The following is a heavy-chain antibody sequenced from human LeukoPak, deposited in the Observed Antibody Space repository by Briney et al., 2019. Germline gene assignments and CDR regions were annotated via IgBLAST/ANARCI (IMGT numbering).Heavy chain of an antibody. Sequence: GGSLRLSCAASGFTFSSSDMHWVRQARGKGLEWVAVISYDATNKYYADSVKGRFTLSRDNSKNTLYLQTNTLRDEDTAVYYCAKASSNYFYYFEYWGQGTLVTVSS. CDR1: GFTFSSSD. CDR3: AKASSNYFYYFEY. J-gene: IGHJ4*02. D-gene: IGHD2/OR15-2a*01. CDR2: ISYDATNK. V-gene: IGHV3-30*18.